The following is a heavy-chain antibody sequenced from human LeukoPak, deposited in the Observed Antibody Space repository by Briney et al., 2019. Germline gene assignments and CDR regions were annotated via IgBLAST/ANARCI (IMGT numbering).Heavy chain of an antibody. V-gene: IGHV1-18*01. CDR2: ISVNSGNT. Sequence: ASVKVSCKASGYSFTSFGITWVRQAPGQGLEWMGWISVNSGNTQYAQKFQGRVTMTTDTSTSTAYVDLGSLTSEDTAVYYCARESVRGVMLVWGQGTTVIVSS. J-gene: IGHJ6*02. CDR1: GYSFTSFG. D-gene: IGHD3-10*02. CDR3: ARESVRGVMLV.